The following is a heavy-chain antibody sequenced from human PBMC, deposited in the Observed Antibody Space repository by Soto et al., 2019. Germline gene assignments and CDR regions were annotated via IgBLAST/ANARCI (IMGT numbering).Heavy chain of an antibody. CDR1: GGTFSSYA. J-gene: IGHJ6*02. Sequence: QVQLVQSGAEVKKPGSSVKVSCKASGGTFSSYAISWVRQAPGQGLEWMGGIIPIFGTANYAQKFRGRVTIPADESTSTAYMEMSSLRSEDTAVYYCARGGGGYCSGGSCYRRRVYYGMDVWGQGTTVTVSS. V-gene: IGHV1-69*01. CDR3: ARGGGGYCSGGSCYRRRVYYGMDV. CDR2: IIPIFGTA. D-gene: IGHD2-15*01.